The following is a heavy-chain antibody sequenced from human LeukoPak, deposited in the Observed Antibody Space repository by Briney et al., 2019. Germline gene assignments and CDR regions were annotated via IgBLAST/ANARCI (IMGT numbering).Heavy chain of an antibody. J-gene: IGHJ4*02. D-gene: IGHD3-10*01. CDR1: GGSISSGGYY. Sequence: SETLSLTCTVSGGSISSGGYYWSWIRQHPGKGLEWIGYIYYSGSTYYNPSLKSRVTISVDTSKNQSSLKLSSVTAADTAVYYCARDGSGSYYKWGQGTLVTVSS. CDR3: ARDGSGSYYK. CDR2: IYYSGST. V-gene: IGHV4-31*03.